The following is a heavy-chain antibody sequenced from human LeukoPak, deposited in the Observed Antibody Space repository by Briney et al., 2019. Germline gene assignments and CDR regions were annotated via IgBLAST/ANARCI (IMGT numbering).Heavy chain of an antibody. CDR1: GFTFRDYY. CDR2: ISSSSSYT. J-gene: IGHJ6*04. V-gene: IGHV3-11*06. CDR3: AREYSSSWYGPDYYYYGMDV. Sequence: KPGGSLRLSCAASGFTFRDYYISWIRQAPGKGLEWVSYISSSSSYTNYADSVKGRFTISRDNAKNSLYLQMNSLRAEDTAVYYCAREYSSSWYGPDYYYYGMDVWGKGTTVTVSS. D-gene: IGHD6-13*01.